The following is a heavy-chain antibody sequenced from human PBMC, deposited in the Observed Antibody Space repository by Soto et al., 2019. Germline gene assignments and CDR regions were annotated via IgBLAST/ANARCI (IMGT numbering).Heavy chain of an antibody. CDR2: ISSSSSYI. Sequence: GVSLRLSCAASGFTFSSYSMNWVRQAPGKGLEWVSSISSSSSYIYYADSVKGRFTISRGNAKNSLYLQMNSLRAEDTAVYYCARDRVRRSGYSSPYYYGMDVWGQGTTVTVSS. CDR3: ARDRVRRSGYSSPYYYGMDV. V-gene: IGHV3-21*01. D-gene: IGHD3-22*01. CDR1: GFTFSSYS. J-gene: IGHJ6*02.